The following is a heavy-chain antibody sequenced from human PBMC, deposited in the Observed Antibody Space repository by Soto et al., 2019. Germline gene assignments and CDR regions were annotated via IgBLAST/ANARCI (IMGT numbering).Heavy chain of an antibody. CDR2: ISGSGGST. CDR3: AKGSVSYSSSWYFLYFDY. J-gene: IGHJ4*02. D-gene: IGHD6-13*01. CDR1: GFTFSSYA. V-gene: IGHV3-23*01. Sequence: GGSLRLSCAASGFTFSSYAMSWVRQAPGKGLEWVSAISGSGGSTYYADSVKGRFTISRDNSKNTLYLQMNSLRAEDTAVYYCAKGSVSYSSSWYFLYFDYWGQGTLVTVSS.